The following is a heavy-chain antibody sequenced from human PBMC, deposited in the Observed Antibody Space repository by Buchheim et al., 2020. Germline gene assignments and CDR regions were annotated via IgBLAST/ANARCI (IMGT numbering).Heavy chain of an antibody. Sequence: QVQLVQSGAEVKKPGASVKVSCKASGYTFTSYYILWVRLAPGQGLEWMGIVNPDSGDTRYAQKLQDRVPMTRDTSTTTGYMELSSLRSGDTAVYYCARVGDWSGYLDYWGQGTL. CDR3: ARVGDWSGYLDY. D-gene: IGHD3-3*01. CDR1: GYTFTSYY. CDR2: VNPDSGDT. J-gene: IGHJ4*02. V-gene: IGHV1-46*04.